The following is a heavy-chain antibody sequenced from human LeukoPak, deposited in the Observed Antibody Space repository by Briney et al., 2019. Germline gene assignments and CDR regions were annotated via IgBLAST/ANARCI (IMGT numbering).Heavy chain of an antibody. V-gene: IGHV1-46*01. CDR2: INPSGGST. CDR3: AKDRSSGSYPYYFDY. CDR1: GYPFTSYY. D-gene: IGHD1-26*01. J-gene: IGHJ4*02. Sequence: ASVKVSFQASGYPFTSYYMHWVRQAPGQGLEWMGIINPSGGSTSYAQKFQGRVTITRDMSTSTVYMELSSLRSEDTAVYYCAKDRSSGSYPYYFDYWGQGTLVTVSS.